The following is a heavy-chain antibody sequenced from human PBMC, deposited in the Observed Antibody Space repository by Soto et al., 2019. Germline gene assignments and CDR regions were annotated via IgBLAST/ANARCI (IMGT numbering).Heavy chain of an antibody. CDR2: INSDGSST. J-gene: IGHJ6*02. V-gene: IGHV3-74*01. CDR3: ARKPMSSGWYNDYYYGMDV. CDR1: GFTFSSYW. Sequence: EVQLVESGGGLVQPGGSLRLSCAASGFTFSSYWMHWVRQAPGKGLVWVSRINSDGSSTSYADSVKGRFTISRDNTKNPLYLEMNRLRAEDTAVYYCARKPMSSGWYNDYYYGMDVWGQGTTVTVSS. D-gene: IGHD6-19*01.